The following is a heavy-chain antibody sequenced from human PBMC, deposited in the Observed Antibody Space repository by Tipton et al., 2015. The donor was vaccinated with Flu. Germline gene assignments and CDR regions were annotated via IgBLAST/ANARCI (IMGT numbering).Heavy chain of an antibody. D-gene: IGHD3-10*01. CDR3: LTYYYGSGSLHFDY. J-gene: IGHJ4*02. Sequence: LRLSCAVSGYSISSGYYWGWIRQPPGKGLEWIGSIYHSGSTYYNPSLKSRVTISVDTSKNQFSLKLSSVTAADTAVYYCLTYYYGSGSLHFDYWGQGTLVTVSS. V-gene: IGHV4-38-2*01. CDR1: GYSISSGYY. CDR2: IYHSGST.